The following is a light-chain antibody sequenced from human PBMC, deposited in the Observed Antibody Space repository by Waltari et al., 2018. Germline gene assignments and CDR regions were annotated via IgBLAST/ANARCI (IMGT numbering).Light chain of an antibody. J-gene: IGKJ4*01. CDR3: QHCSADCS. CDR1: QSITNR. CDR2: KAS. V-gene: IGKV1-5*03. Sequence: TQSPSIQSAAVGARVTITCRASQSITNRLAWYQQSPGKAPKPLIYKASTLETGVPARFSGSGSGTEFTLTISGLQPDDFATYYCQHCSADCSFGGGSKVDMK.